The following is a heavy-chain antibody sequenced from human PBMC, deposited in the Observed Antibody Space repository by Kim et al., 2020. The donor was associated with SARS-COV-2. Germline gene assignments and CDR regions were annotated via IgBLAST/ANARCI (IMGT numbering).Heavy chain of an antibody. CDR1: GYSLTELS. D-gene: IGHD1-7*01. CDR3: ATYFAYNWNYGGY. V-gene: IGHV1-24*01. CDR2: FDPEDGET. Sequence: ASVKVSCKVSGYSLTELSMHWVRQAPGKGLEWMGGFDPEDGETIYAQKFQGRATMTEDTSTDTAYMELSSLGSEDPAVFYCATYFAYNWNYGGYWGQGPLVTVSS. J-gene: IGHJ4*02.